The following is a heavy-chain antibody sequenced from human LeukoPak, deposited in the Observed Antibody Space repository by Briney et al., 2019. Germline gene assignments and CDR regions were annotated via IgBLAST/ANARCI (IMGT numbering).Heavy chain of an antibody. CDR1: GYTFTGYY. V-gene: IGHV1-2*02. D-gene: IGHD3-10*01. CDR3: ARAGGYYGSGSSEGFDY. CDR2: INPNSGGT. J-gene: IGHJ4*02. Sequence: ASVKVSCKASGYTFTGYYMHWVRQAPGQGLEWMGWINPNSGGTNYAQKFQGRVTMTRDTSISTAYMELSRLRSDDTAVYYCARAGGYYGSGSSEGFDYRGQGTLVTVSS.